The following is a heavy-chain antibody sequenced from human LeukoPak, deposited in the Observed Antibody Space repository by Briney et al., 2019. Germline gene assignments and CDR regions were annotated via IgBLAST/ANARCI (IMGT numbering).Heavy chain of an antibody. D-gene: IGHD5-12*01. J-gene: IGHJ4*02. CDR2: IYTSGST. CDR3: AKEWRRDDYFDY. CDR1: GGSISSYY. V-gene: IGHV4-4*07. Sequence: SETLSLTCTVSGGSISSYYWSWIRQPAGKGQEWIGRIYTSGSTNYNPSLKSRVTMSVDTSKNQFSLKLSSVTAADTAVYYCAKEWRRDDYFDYWGQGTLVTVSS.